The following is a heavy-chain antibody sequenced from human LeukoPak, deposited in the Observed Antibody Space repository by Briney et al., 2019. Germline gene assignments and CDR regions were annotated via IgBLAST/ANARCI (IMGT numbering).Heavy chain of an antibody. V-gene: IGHV3-7*03. CDR3: ARGIFGVHYYYYYYMDV. CDR1: GFTFSSYW. CDR2: IRQDGSQK. Sequence: GGSLRLSCAASGFTFSSYWMSWVRQAPGKGLEWVATIRQDGSQKYYVDSVKGRFTISRDNAKNSLYLQMNSLRAEDTAVYYCARGIFGVHYYYYYYMDVWGKGTTVTVSS. D-gene: IGHD3-3*01. J-gene: IGHJ6*03.